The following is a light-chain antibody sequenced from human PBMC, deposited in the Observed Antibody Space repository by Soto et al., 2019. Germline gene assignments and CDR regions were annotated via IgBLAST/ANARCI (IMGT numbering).Light chain of an antibody. Sequence: ETVLTQSPATLSLSPGERATLSCRASQKIGTFLAWYQQKPGQAPRLLFYDASNRATGVPPRFSGSGSGTDFTLTISSLEPEDLGVYYCQHRFNWPLTFGGGTKVEIK. J-gene: IGKJ4*01. CDR1: QKIGTF. V-gene: IGKV3-11*01. CDR3: QHRFNWPLT. CDR2: DAS.